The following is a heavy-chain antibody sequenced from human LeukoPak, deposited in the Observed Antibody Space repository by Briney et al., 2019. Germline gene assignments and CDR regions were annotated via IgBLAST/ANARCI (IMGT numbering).Heavy chain of an antibody. V-gene: IGHV4-38-2*01. CDR1: GYSISSGYY. CDR3: ARLHSSAITIFDY. CDR2: IYHSGST. J-gene: IGHJ4*02. Sequence: PSETLSLTCAVSGYSISSGYYWGWIRQSPGKGLEWIGSIYHSGSTYYNPSLKSRVTISVDTSKNQFSLKLSSVTAADTAVYYCARLHSSAITIFDYWGQGTLVTVSS. D-gene: IGHD3-3*01.